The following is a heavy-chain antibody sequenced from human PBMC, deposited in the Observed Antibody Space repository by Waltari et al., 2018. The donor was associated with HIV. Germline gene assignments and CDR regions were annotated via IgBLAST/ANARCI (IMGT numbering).Heavy chain of an antibody. V-gene: IGHV4-38-2*02. D-gene: IGHD2-21*02. J-gene: IGHJ1*01. CDR1: GYSISSGYY. CDR2: MLHGGRN. CDR3: ARDGSYCGGDCYPTNAEYFQH. Sequence: QVQLQESGPGLVKPSETLSLTCTVSGYSISSGYYWGWIRQPPGKGLGWIGSMLHGGRNYYNPSLKSRVTISIDTSKNQFSLKLSSVTAADTAVYYCARDGSYCGGDCYPTNAEYFQHWGQGTLVTVSS.